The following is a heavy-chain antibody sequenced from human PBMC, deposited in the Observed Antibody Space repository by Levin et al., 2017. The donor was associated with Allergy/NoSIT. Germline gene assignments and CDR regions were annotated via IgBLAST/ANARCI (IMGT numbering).Heavy chain of an antibody. CDR1: GGTFSSYA. V-gene: IGHV1-69*01. CDR2: IIPIFGTA. D-gene: IGHD3-22*01. Sequence: GGSLRLSCKASGGTFSSYAISWVRQAPGQGLEWMGGIIPIFGTANYAQKFQGRVTITADESTSTAYMELSSLRSEDTAVYYCARVGDSSGYYYGYFDYWGQGTLVTVSS. J-gene: IGHJ4*02. CDR3: ARVGDSSGYYYGYFDY.